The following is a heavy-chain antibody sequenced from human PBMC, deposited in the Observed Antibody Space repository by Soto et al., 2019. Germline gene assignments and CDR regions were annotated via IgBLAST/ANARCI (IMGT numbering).Heavy chain of an antibody. J-gene: IGHJ4*02. CDR3: AKDRYSGTYPTDFDY. D-gene: IGHD1-26*01. CDR1: GFTFSSYG. V-gene: IGHV3-30*18. Sequence: PGGSLRLSCAGSGFTFSSYGIHWVRQAPGKGLEWVALISYDGGNEEYTESVKDRFTISRDDSHNVAYLQMSSLRTEDTAMYYCAKDRYSGTYPTDFDYWGQGSLVTVSS. CDR2: ISYDGGNE.